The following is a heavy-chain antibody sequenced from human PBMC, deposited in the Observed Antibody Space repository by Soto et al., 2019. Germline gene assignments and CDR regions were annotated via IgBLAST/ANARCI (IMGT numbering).Heavy chain of an antibody. V-gene: IGHV2-26*01. J-gene: IGHJ5*02. CDR3: ALIKDCSRTDCFLASFDP. Sequence: QVTLKESGPVLVKPTEPLTLTCTVSGLSLSNGKLGVSWIRQPPGKALEWLAHIFSNDEKSYSTSLNSRLTISKDTSKSQVVLTMTNMDPVDSGTYYCALIKDCSRTDCFLASFDPWGQGTLVTVSS. D-gene: IGHD2-2*01. CDR2: IFSNDEK. CDR1: GLSLSNGKLG.